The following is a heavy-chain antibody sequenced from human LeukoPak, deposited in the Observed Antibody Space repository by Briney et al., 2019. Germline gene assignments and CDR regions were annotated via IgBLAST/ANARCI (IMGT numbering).Heavy chain of an antibody. Sequence: GESLKISCKGSGYSFTSYWIGWVRQMPGKGLEWMGIIYPGDSDTRYSPSVQGQVTISADKSITTAFLQWSSLKASDTAMYYCARRGYHYDTSGYYYYFDYWGQGTLVTVSS. CDR1: GYSFTSYW. CDR3: ARRGYHYDTSGYYYYFDY. D-gene: IGHD3-22*01. CDR2: IYPGDSDT. V-gene: IGHV5-51*01. J-gene: IGHJ4*02.